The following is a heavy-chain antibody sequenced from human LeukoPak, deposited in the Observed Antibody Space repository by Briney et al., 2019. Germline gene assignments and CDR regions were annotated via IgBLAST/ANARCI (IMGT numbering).Heavy chain of an antibody. Sequence: PGGSLRLSCAASGFTFSSYAMSWVRQAPGKGLEWVSAISGSGGSTYYADSVKGRFTISRDNSKNTLYLQMNSLRTEDTAMYYCAILGYSSSVFDRWGQGTLVTVSS. CDR1: GFTFSSYA. CDR2: ISGSGGST. V-gene: IGHV3-23*01. CDR3: AILGYSSSVFDR. J-gene: IGHJ4*02. D-gene: IGHD2-2*01.